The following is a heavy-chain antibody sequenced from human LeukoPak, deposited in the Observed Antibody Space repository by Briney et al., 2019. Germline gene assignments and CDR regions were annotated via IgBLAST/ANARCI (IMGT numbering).Heavy chain of an antibody. D-gene: IGHD2-2*01. V-gene: IGHV4-61*01. CDR2: MYYSVST. J-gene: IGHJ4*02. CDR3: ARQSRVIPSAFYC. Sequence: SETLSLTCTVSGCSVSSASNYWSWIRQPPGKGLEWIGYMYYSVSTSYNPSLKSRVTISADTSKNQFSLKLYSVTAADTAMYYCARQSRVIPSAFYCWGQGTLVTVSS. CDR1: GCSVSSASNY.